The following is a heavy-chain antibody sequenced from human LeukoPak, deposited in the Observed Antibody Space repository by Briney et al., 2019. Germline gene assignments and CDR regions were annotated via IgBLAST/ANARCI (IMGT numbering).Heavy chain of an antibody. CDR3: ANFLDSSGNDAFDI. J-gene: IGHJ3*02. CDR2: ISGSSGII. CDR1: GFTFNTYT. Sequence: GGSLRLSCAASGFTFNTYTMNWVRQAPGKGLEWVSYISGSSGIIDYADSVRGRFTISRDNSKNTLYLQMNSLRAEDTAVYYCANFLDSSGNDAFDIWGQGTMVTVSS. D-gene: IGHD3-22*01. V-gene: IGHV3-48*01.